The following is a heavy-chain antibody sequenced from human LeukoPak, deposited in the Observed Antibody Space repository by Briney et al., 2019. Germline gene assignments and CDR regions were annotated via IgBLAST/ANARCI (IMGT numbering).Heavy chain of an antibody. CDR3: ASGPIGPRIVDY. CDR1: GFTFSSYS. Sequence: PGGSLRLSCAASGFTFSSYSMNWVRQAPGKGLEWVSSISSSSSYIYYADSVKGRFTISRDNAKNSLYLQMNSLRAEDTAVYYCASGPIGPRIVDYWGQGTLVTAPS. J-gene: IGHJ4*02. CDR2: ISSSSSYI. V-gene: IGHV3-21*01. D-gene: IGHD3-10*01.